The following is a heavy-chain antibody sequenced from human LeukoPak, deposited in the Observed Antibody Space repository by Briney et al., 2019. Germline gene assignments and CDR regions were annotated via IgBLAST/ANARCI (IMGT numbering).Heavy chain of an antibody. CDR2: IKQDGSEK. V-gene: IGHV3-7*01. CDR3: ARMGCSSTSCYVRFFDY. D-gene: IGHD2-2*01. Sequence: GGSLRLSCAASGLTFNTYWMNWVRQAPGEGLEWVASIKQDGSEKYYVDSVKGRFTISRDNAKNSLFLQMNSLRAEDTAVYYCARMGCSSTSCYVRFFDYWGQGTLVTVSS. J-gene: IGHJ4*02. CDR1: GLTFNTYW.